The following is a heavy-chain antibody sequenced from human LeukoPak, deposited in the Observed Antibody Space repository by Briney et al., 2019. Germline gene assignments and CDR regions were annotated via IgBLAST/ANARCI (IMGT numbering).Heavy chain of an antibody. CDR3: TREVSGWRGGAFDL. CDR2: ISSSSTI. D-gene: IGHD6-19*01. Sequence: GGSLRLSCAASGFTFSSYSMNWVRQAPGKGLEWVSYISSSSTIYYADSVKGRFTISRDNAKNSLYLQMSSLRAEDTALYYCTREVSGWRGGAFDLWGQGTMVTVSS. CDR1: GFTFSSYS. J-gene: IGHJ3*01. V-gene: IGHV3-48*01.